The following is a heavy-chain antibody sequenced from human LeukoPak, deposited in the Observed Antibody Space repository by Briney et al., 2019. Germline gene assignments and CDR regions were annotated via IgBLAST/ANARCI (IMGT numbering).Heavy chain of an antibody. J-gene: IGHJ4*02. V-gene: IGHV3-7*01. CDR2: IKQDGSEK. D-gene: IGHD3-3*01. CDR3: ARDSKRYYDFWSATFYLDY. CDR1: GSTFSNYW. Sequence: GGSLRLSCAASGSTFSNYWMSWVRQAPGKGLEWVAHIKQDGSEKYYVDSVRGRFTISRDNAKNSLYLQMNSLRAEDTGVFYCARDSKRYYDFWSATFYLDYWGQGTLVTVSS.